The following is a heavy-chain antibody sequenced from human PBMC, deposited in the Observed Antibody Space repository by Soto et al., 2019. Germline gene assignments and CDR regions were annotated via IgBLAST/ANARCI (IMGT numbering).Heavy chain of an antibody. CDR3: ARHDWAKPFDG. CDR2: ISYSGST. D-gene: IGHD3-9*01. CDR1: GGSISSSSYY. J-gene: IGHJ4*02. Sequence: QLQLQESGPGLVKPSETLSLTCTVSGGSISSSSYYWGWIRQPPGKGLEWIGSISYSGSTYYNPSHKGRVTISVDTSKNQFSLKLSSVTAADTAVYYCARHDWAKPFDGWGQGTLVTVSS. V-gene: IGHV4-39*01.